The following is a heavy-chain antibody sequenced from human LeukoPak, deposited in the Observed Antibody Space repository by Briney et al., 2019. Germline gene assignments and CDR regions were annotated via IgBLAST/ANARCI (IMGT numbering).Heavy chain of an antibody. Sequence: KVGESLQISCKGSGYNFTSYWISWVRQLPGKGLEWMGRTDPSDSYTNYSPSFQGHVTISADKSISTAYLQWSSLKASDTAMYYCASRNDYGGYSAFDIWGQGTMVTVSS. D-gene: IGHD4-17*01. CDR2: TDPSDSYT. CDR3: ASRNDYGGYSAFDI. J-gene: IGHJ3*02. CDR1: GYNFTSYW. V-gene: IGHV5-10-1*01.